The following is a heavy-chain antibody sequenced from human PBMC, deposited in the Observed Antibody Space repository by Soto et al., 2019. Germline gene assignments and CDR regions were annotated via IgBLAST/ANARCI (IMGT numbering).Heavy chain of an antibody. Sequence: ASVKVSCKASGYTFTTYGISWVRQAPGQGLEWMGWISGYDGHTKYAQKFQGRIIMTTDTSTSTVYMDLRSLRSDDTAVYYCALEGEMPYYYYGLDGRGQGTTVTVSS. CDR1: GYTFTTYG. V-gene: IGHV1-18*01. J-gene: IGHJ6*02. CDR2: ISGYDGHT. D-gene: IGHD3-16*01. CDR3: ALEGEMPYYYYGLDG.